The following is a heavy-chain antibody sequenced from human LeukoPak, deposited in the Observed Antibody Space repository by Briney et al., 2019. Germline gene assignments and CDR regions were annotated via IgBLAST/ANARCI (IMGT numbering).Heavy chain of an antibody. Sequence: GGSLRLSCAASGFTFSTYSMNWVRQAPGKGLEWVSAISGSGGSTYYADSVKGRFTISRDNSKNTLYLQMNSLRAEDTAVYYCAKGNLLWFGESGLIDYWGQGTLVTVSS. CDR3: AKGNLLWFGESGLIDY. CDR2: ISGSGGST. CDR1: GFTFSTYS. V-gene: IGHV3-23*01. D-gene: IGHD3-10*01. J-gene: IGHJ4*02.